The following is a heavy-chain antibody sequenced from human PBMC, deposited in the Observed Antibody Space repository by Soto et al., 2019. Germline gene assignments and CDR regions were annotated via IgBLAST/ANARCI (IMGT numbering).Heavy chain of an antibody. Sequence: QLQLQESGPGLVKPSETLSLTCTVSGGSISSSSYYWGWIRQPPGKGLEWIGSIYYSGSTYYNPSLKSRVTISVDTSKNQFSLKLSSVTAADTAAYYCARQWLAYGGDYFDYWGQGTLVTVSS. D-gene: IGHD4-17*01. CDR3: ARQWLAYGGDYFDY. V-gene: IGHV4-39*01. CDR2: IYYSGST. J-gene: IGHJ4*02. CDR1: GGSISSSSYY.